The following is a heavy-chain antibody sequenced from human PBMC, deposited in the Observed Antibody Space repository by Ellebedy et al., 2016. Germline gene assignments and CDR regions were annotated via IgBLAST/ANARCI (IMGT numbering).Heavy chain of an antibody. CDR2: ISSSSSTI. Sequence: GGSLRLSXAASGFTFSSYSMNWVRQAPGKGLEWVSYISSSSSTIYYADSVKGRFTISRDNAKNSLYLQMNSLRAEDTAVYYCARSYKSEWLASYYYYGMDVWGQGTTVTVSS. D-gene: IGHD6-19*01. V-gene: IGHV3-48*04. CDR1: GFTFSSYS. CDR3: ARSYKSEWLASYYYYGMDV. J-gene: IGHJ6*02.